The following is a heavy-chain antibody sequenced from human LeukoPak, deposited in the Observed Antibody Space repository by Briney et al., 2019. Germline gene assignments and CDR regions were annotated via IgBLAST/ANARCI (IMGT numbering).Heavy chain of an antibody. CDR2: INPNIGDA. V-gene: IGHV1-2*02. D-gene: IGHD2-21*02. CDR3: ARMALDGGDSIGFDS. Sequence: PGASVKVSCKASGYTFTDYFIHWVRQAPGQGLEWMGWINPNIGDASYAQKFQDRVTMTRDRSINTAYMELSRLTSDDTAVYYCARMALDGGDSIGFDSWGQGTLVTVSS. CDR1: GYTFTDYF. J-gene: IGHJ5*01.